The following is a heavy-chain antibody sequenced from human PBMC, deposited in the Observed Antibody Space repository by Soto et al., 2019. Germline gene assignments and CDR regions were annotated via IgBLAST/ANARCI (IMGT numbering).Heavy chain of an antibody. V-gene: IGHV4-34*01. CDR3: AKTSGNVDTAMDDEVSDY. CDR1: GVSFRGYY. CDR2: INHSGST. J-gene: IGHJ4*02. D-gene: IGHD5-18*01. Sequence: PSETLSLTCAFFGVSFRGYYWSLIRQPPGKGLEWIGEINHSGSTNYNPSLKSRVTISVDTSKNQFSLKLSSVTAADTAVYYCAKTSGNVDTAMDDEVSDYWGQGTLVTVSS.